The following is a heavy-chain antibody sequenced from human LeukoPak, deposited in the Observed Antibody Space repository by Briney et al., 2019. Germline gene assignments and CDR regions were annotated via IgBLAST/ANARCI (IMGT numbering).Heavy chain of an antibody. J-gene: IGHJ6*03. CDR1: GLTFSSYE. Sequence: GRSLRLSSAASGLTFSSYEMNLVRQAPGKGLEWDSYISSSGSTIYYADSVKGRFTISRDNAKNSLYLQMNSLRAEDTAVYYCARAGCSSTSCYEALNYYYYYYMDVWGKGTTVTVSS. D-gene: IGHD2-2*01. V-gene: IGHV3-48*03. CDR3: ARAGCSSTSCYEALNYYYYYYMDV. CDR2: ISSSGSTI.